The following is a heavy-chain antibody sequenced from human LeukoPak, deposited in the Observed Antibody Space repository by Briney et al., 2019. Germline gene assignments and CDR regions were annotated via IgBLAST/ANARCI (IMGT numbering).Heavy chain of an antibody. V-gene: IGHV1-69*13. CDR1: GGTFSSYA. D-gene: IGHD6-13*01. CDR3: AADGDSSSWPSFFPYYYYYYMDV. CDR2: ITPIFGTA. Sequence: SVKVSCKASGGTFSSYAISWVRQAPGQGLEWMGGITPIFGTANYAQKFQGRVTITADESTSTAYMELSSLRSEDTAVYYCAADGDSSSWPSFFPYYYYYYMDVWGKGTTVTVSS. J-gene: IGHJ6*03.